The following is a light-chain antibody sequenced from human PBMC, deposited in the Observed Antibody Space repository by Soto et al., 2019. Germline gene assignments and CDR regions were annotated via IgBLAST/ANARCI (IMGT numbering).Light chain of an antibody. CDR2: WAS. V-gene: IGKV4-1*01. Sequence: DIVMTQSPDSLAVSLGERATINCKSSQSVFYSSNNKNYLTWYQQKPGQPPKLLIYWASTRESGVPDRFSGSGSGTDFNLTISNLQAEDGAVYYCQQYYNTPLTFGGGTKVEIK. CDR1: QSVFYSSNNKNY. CDR3: QQYYNTPLT. J-gene: IGKJ4*01.